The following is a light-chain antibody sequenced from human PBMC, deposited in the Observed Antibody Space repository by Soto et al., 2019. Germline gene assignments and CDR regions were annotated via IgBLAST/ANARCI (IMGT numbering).Light chain of an antibody. V-gene: IGKV1-39*01. Sequence: DIQMTHSPSSLSASVGDRVTITCRASQSISSYLTWYQQKPGKAPKLLIYAASSLQSGVPSRFSGSGSGKDFTLTISSLEPEDFAVYYCQQRSNWISFGQGTRLEIK. CDR2: AAS. CDR3: QQRSNWIS. J-gene: IGKJ5*01. CDR1: QSISSY.